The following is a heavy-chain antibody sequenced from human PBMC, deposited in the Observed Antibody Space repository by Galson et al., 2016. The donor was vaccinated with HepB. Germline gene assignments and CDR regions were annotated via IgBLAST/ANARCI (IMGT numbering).Heavy chain of an antibody. Sequence: SVKVSCKASGYTFTSYGIGWVRQAPGQGLEWMGWISTYNSGIVYAQSVQGRVTMTTDTSTTTAYMEVGSLRSDDTAVYYCARARQLAMAGMSYYFDYWGQGTLITVSS. V-gene: IGHV1-18*01. CDR3: ARARQLAMAGMSYYFDY. CDR2: ISTYNSGI. D-gene: IGHD5-24*01. CDR1: GYTFTSYG. J-gene: IGHJ4*02.